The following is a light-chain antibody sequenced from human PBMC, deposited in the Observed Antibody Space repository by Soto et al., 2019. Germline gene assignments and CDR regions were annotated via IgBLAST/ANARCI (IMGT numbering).Light chain of an antibody. J-gene: IGKJ5*01. CDR2: GAS. CDR3: QQYGSSPLVT. CDR1: QRVSSSY. V-gene: IGKV3-20*01. Sequence: EIVLTQSPGTLSLSPGERATLSCRASQRVSSSYLGWYQQKPGLAPRLLIYGASSRATGVPDRFSGSGSGTDFTLTISRLEPEVFAVYYCQQYGSSPLVTFGQGTRLEIK.